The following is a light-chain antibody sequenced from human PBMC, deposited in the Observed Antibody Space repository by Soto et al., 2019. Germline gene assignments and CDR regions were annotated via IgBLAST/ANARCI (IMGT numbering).Light chain of an antibody. CDR3: HQYNRFPRT. Sequence: DIQMTQSPSTLSASVGDRVTITCRASQSVDTWLAWYQQKPGKAPNVLIYKASSLQSEVPSRFSGSGSGTEFTLTITSLQPDDFASYYCHQYNRFPRTFGQGTKVDIK. J-gene: IGKJ1*01. CDR1: QSVDTW. V-gene: IGKV1-5*03. CDR2: KAS.